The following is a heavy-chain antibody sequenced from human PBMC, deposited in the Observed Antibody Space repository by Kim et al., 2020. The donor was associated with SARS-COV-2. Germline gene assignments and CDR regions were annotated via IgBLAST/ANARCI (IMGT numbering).Heavy chain of an antibody. CDR2: IYYSGST. CDR3: ARGSIRNGYSSSWGFDY. D-gene: IGHD6-13*01. J-gene: IGHJ4*02. CDR1: GGSISSGDYY. V-gene: IGHV4-30-4*01. Sequence: SETLSLTCTVSGGSISSGDYYWSWIRQPPGKGLEWIGYIYYSGSTYYNPSLKSRVTISVDTSKNQFSLKLSSVTAADTAVYYCARGSIRNGYSSSWGFDYWGQGTLVTVSS.